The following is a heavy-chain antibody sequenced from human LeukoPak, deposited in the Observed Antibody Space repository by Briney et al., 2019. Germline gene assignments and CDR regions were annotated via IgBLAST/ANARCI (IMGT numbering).Heavy chain of an antibody. CDR1: GFRFDEYA. V-gene: IGHV3-9*01. Sequence: PGGSLRLSCAASGFRFDEYAMHWVRQVPRKGLEWVSGFSSQSGEKAYADSVKGRFTISRDNAKNSLYLQMNSLRAEDTAVYYCARSSSGPQMLYWGQGTLVTVSS. CDR3: ARSSSGPQMLY. J-gene: IGHJ4*02. D-gene: IGHD2-2*01. CDR2: FSSQSGEK.